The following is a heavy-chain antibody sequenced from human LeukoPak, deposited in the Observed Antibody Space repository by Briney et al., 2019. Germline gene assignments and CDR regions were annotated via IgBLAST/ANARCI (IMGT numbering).Heavy chain of an antibody. CDR3: ARWAIVVVNETFDI. J-gene: IGHJ3*02. CDR1: ESSITSYW. V-gene: IGHV5-10-1*01. CDR2: IDPSDSYT. D-gene: IGHD3-22*01. Sequence: AESLKISCKGSESSITSYWISWGRQMPGKGLEWMGRIDPSDSYTNYSPSFQGIVTISADKSISTAYVQWRSLNAADTAMYYCARWAIVVVNETFDISGKGTMVTVSS.